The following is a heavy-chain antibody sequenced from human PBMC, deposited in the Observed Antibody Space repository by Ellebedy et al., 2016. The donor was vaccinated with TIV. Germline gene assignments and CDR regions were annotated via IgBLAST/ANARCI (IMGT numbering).Heavy chain of an antibody. CDR1: GFTFSSYW. D-gene: IGHD3-10*01. CDR3: ARETMVRGVIIPYYFDY. Sequence: GESLKISXAASGFTFSSYWMSWVRQAPGKGLEWVANIKQDGSEKYYVDSVKGRFTISRDNAKNSLYLQMNSLRAEDTAVYNCARETMVRGVIIPYYFDYWGQGTLVTVSS. CDR2: IKQDGSEK. J-gene: IGHJ4*02. V-gene: IGHV3-7*01.